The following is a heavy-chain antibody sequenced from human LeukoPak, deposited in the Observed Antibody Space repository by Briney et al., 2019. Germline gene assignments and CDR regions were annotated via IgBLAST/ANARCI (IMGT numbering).Heavy chain of an antibody. D-gene: IGHD6-13*01. CDR3: AREVAPTAAGGTWFDP. J-gene: IGHJ5*02. CDR1: GGSISSYY. Sequence: SETLSLTCTVSGGSISSYYWSWIRQPPGKGLEWIGYIYYSGSSNSNPSLKSRVTISVDTSKNQFSLKLNSVTAADTAVYYCAREVAPTAAGGTWFDPWGQGTLVTVSS. V-gene: IGHV4-59*01. CDR2: IYYSGSS.